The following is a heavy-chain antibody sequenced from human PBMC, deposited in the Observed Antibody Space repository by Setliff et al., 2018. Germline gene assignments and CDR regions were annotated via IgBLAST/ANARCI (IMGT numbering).Heavy chain of an antibody. CDR2: IIPIPGIA. J-gene: IGHJ6*03. CDR3: ARDRAARPPNSYYYYMDV. V-gene: IGHV1-69*10. CDR1: GYTFTNYG. Sequence: GASVKVSCKASGYTFTNYGFTWVRQAPGQGLEWMGGIIPIPGIANYAQKFQGRVTITTDESTSTAYMELSSLRSEDTAVYYCARDRAARPPNSYYYYMDVWGKGTTVTVSS. D-gene: IGHD6-6*01.